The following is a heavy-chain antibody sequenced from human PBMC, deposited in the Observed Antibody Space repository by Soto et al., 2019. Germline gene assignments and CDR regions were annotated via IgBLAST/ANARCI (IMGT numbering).Heavy chain of an antibody. V-gene: IGHV1-3*01. CDR3: ARRASLLWFGEFPANIYYGMDV. J-gene: IGHJ6*02. CDR1: GGTFNSYA. D-gene: IGHD3-10*01. CDR2: INAGNGNT. Sequence: GASVKVSCKASGGTFNSYAIDWVRQAPGQRLEWMGWINAGNGNTKYSQKFQGRVTITRDASASTAYMELSSLRSEDTAVYYCARRASLLWFGEFPANIYYGMDVWGQGTTVTVSS.